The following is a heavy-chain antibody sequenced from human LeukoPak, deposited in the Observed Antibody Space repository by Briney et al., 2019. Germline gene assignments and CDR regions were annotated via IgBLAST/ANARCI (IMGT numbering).Heavy chain of an antibody. J-gene: IGHJ4*02. D-gene: IGHD6-19*01. CDR1: GFTFSSYW. CDR3: ARGQWPDY. CDR2: ISSASSYI. Sequence: GGSLRLSCAASGFTFSSYWMHWVRQAPGKGLECVSFISSASSYIYNADSAKGRFTISRDNAKNSLYLQMDSLRVEDTAVYYCARGQWPDYWGQGTLVTVSS. V-gene: IGHV3-21*01.